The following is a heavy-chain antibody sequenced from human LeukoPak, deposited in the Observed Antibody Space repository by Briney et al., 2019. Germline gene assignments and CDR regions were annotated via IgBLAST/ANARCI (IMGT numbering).Heavy chain of an antibody. Sequence: SETLCLTCTVSGGSISSGDYDWSWIRQPPGKGLEWIGYMYYSGSTYYNPSLKSRVVISVVTSNNQLSLKLSSVTAAHTAVYYCARPYYYDSRIDPRGQGTLVTVSS. CDR2: MYYSGST. CDR3: ARPYYYDSRIDP. CDR1: GGSISSGDYD. V-gene: IGHV4-30-4*01. D-gene: IGHD3-22*01. J-gene: IGHJ5*02.